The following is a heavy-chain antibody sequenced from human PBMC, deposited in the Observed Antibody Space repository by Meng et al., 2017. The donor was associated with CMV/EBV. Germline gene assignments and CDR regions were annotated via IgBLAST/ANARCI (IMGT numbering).Heavy chain of an antibody. CDR1: GFTFSSYS. CDR2: ISSSSYI. V-gene: IGHV3-21*01. Sequence: GGSLRLSCAASGFTFSSYSMNWVRQAPGKGLEWVSSISSSSYIYYADSVKGRFTISRDNAKNSLYLQMNSLRAEDTAVYYCARAFEGSSWPNKYYFDYWGQGTLVTVSS. CDR3: ARAFEGSSWPNKYYFDY. D-gene: IGHD6-13*01. J-gene: IGHJ4*02.